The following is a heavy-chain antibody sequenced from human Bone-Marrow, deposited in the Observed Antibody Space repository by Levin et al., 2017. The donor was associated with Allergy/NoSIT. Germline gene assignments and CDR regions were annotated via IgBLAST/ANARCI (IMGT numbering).Heavy chain of an antibody. J-gene: IGHJ5*02. Sequence: TLSLTCTVSGGSIRSGSDSWTWIRQPAGKGLEWIGRIFTSGTTNYNPSLKTRVTFSLDTSKNQLSLKLSSVTAADTAVYYCSREAPWRGLDPWGQGTLVTVSS. CDR2: IFTSGTT. CDR3: SREAPWRGLDP. CDR1: GGSIRSGSDS. V-gene: IGHV4-61*02. D-gene: IGHD2-21*01.